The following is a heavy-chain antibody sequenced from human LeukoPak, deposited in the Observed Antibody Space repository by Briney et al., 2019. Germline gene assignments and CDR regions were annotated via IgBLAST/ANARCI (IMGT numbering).Heavy chain of an antibody. CDR1: GFTFTTYA. Sequence: PGGSLRLSCAASGFTFTTYAINWVRQTPGKGLEWVSGISGGGDKAYYADSVKGRFTVSRDNSKNTVSLQMSSLRAEDTALYYCAKDLALAGTGGGFDVWGQGTRVAVSS. CDR2: ISGGGDKA. V-gene: IGHV3-23*01. CDR3: AKDLALAGTGGGFDV. D-gene: IGHD6-19*01. J-gene: IGHJ3*01.